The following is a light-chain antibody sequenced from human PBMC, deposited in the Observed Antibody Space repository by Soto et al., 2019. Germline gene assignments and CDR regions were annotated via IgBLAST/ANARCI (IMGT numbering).Light chain of an antibody. Sequence: EIQMTQSPSSLSASVGARVAITCRASHNINTYLNWYQQRPGKAPRLLIYAASSVQGGVPSRFSGSGSGTDFTLTISSLQPEDFATYYCQLSDSSLTFGQGTRLEI. CDR1: HNINTY. V-gene: IGKV1-39*01. J-gene: IGKJ5*01. CDR2: AAS. CDR3: QLSDSSLT.